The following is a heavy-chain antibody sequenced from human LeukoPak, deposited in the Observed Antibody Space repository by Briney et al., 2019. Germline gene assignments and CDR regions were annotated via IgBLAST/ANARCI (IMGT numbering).Heavy chain of an antibody. CDR1: GFTFSGFW. J-gene: IGHJ4*02. Sequence: GGSLRLSCAVSGFTFSGFWMSWSRQAPGKGLEWVDSINSDGSEGYYADVVKGRFTISRDNAKNSLYLQINSLRAEDTAVYYCARGLKEMVGWNFIHSSSSWIAYYFDYWGQGTLVTVSS. V-gene: IGHV3-7*03. D-gene: IGHD6-6*01. CDR2: INSDGSEG. CDR3: ARGLKEMVGWNFIHSSSSWIAYYFDY.